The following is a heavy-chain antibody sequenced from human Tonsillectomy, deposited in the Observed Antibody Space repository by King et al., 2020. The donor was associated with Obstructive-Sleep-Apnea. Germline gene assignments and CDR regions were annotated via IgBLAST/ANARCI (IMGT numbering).Heavy chain of an antibody. CDR1: GFTFSDQY. CDR2: IRNKANSYTT. Sequence: VQLVESGGGLVQPGGSLRLSCAASGFTFSDQYMDWVRQAPGKGLQWVGRIRNKANSYTTEYAASVKGRFTISRDDLKNSLYLQMNSLKTEDTAGYYCARCGVVTAKVAFDICGQGTMVTVSS. V-gene: IGHV3-72*01. D-gene: IGHD2-21*02. J-gene: IGHJ3*02. CDR3: ARCGVVTAKVAFDI.